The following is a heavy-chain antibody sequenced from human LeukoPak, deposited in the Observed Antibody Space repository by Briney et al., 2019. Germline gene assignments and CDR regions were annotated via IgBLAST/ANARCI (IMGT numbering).Heavy chain of an antibody. CDR1: GFTFSNYA. D-gene: IGHD6-6*01. J-gene: IGHJ4*02. Sequence: GGSLRLSCAASGFTFSNYAMSWVRQTPDRVLEWVASISYDGEKDFYADPVKGRFTISRDSSGNTVHLQMNNLRAEDTAVYYCVKVGLVAARPNNFDYWGQGTLVTVSS. CDR3: VKVGLVAARPNNFDY. CDR2: ISYDGEKD. V-gene: IGHV3-30*04.